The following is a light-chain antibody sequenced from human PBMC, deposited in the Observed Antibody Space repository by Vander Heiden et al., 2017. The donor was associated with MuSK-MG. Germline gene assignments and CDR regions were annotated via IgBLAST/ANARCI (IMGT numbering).Light chain of an antibody. CDR2: DDT. Sequence: YVLTQPPSVSVAPGQTARITCGGNRIGSKSVHWYQQKPGQAPVLVVYDDTDRPSGIPERFSGSNSGNTATLTISTVEVGDEADYYCQVWDSGSDYVFGTGTKVTVL. CDR1: RIGSKS. V-gene: IGLV3-21*02. J-gene: IGLJ1*01. CDR3: QVWDSGSDYV.